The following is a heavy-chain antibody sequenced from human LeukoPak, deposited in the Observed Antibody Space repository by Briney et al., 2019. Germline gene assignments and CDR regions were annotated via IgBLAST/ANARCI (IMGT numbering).Heavy chain of an antibody. Sequence: SETLSLTCSVSGYSISSGYYWAWIRQPPGKGLEWIGSIHQSGSTYYNPSLKSRVTISVDTSKNQFSLKLSSVTAADTAVYYCARENRSGDDYSNYMDVWGKGTTVTVSS. CDR1: GYSISSGYY. J-gene: IGHJ6*03. CDR3: ARENRSGDDYSNYMDV. V-gene: IGHV4-38-2*02. D-gene: IGHD3-22*01. CDR2: IHQSGST.